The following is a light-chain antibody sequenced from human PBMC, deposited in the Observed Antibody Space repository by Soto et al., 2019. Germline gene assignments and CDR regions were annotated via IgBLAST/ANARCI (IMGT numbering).Light chain of an antibody. J-gene: IGLJ2*01. CDR3: QTWGTGIVV. CDR1: SGHTTYA. Sequence: QLVLTQSPSASASLGASVKLTCTLSSGHTTYAIAWHQQQPEKGPRYLMKVNSDGSHSKGDGIPDRFSGSRSGAERYLTISSLRSEDEADYYCQTWGTGIVVFGGGTQLTVL. V-gene: IGLV4-69*01. CDR2: VNSDGSH.